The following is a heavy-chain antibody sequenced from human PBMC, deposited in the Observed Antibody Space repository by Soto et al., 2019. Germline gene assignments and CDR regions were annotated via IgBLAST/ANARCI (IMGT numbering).Heavy chain of an antibody. D-gene: IGHD6-19*01. CDR3: ARESIAVAGHEGAFDI. CDR2: INPNSGGT. J-gene: IGHJ3*02. V-gene: IGHV1-2*04. CDR1: GYTFTGYY. Sequence: QVQLVQSGAEVEKPGASVKVSCKPSGYTFTGYYMHWLRQAPGQGLEWMGWINPNSGGTNYAQKFQGWVTMTRDTSISTAYMELSRLRSDDTAVYYCARESIAVAGHEGAFDIWGQGTMVTVSS.